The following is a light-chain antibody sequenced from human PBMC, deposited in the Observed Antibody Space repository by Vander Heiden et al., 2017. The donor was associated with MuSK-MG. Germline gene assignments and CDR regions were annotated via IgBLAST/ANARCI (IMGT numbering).Light chain of an antibody. CDR2: GNS. J-gene: IGLJ2*01. CDR3: QSYDSSLSGSNVV. Sequence: QSVLTQPPSVSGAPGQRVTISCTRSSSNIGAGYDVHWYQQLPGTAPKLLIYGNSNRPSGVPDRFSGSKSGTSASLAITGLQAEDEADYDGQSYDSSLSGSNVVFGGGTKLTVL. V-gene: IGLV1-40*01. CDR1: SSNIGAGYD.